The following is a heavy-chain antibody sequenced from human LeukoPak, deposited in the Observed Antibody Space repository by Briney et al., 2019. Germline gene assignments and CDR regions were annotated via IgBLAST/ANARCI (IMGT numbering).Heavy chain of an antibody. CDR3: ASFPAIAVAGLIDY. D-gene: IGHD6-19*01. CDR2: IYYSGST. J-gene: IGHJ4*02. V-gene: IGHV4-39*01. CDR1: GGSISSSSYY. Sequence: SETLSLTCTVSGGSISSSSYYWGWIRQPPGKGLEWIGSIYYSGSTYYNPSLKSRVTISVDTSKNQFSLKLSSVTAADTAVCYCASFPAIAVAGLIDYWGQGTLVTVSS.